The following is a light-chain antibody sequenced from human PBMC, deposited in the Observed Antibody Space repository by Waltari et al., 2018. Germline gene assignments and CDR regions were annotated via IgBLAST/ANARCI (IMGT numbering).Light chain of an antibody. CDR2: RNN. Sequence: QSVLTQPPSASGTPGQRVTIPRSGSRSNIGNNSVYWYQQLPGTAPTPLIYRNNQRPSGVPDRVSGSKSGTSASLAISGLRSEEEADYYCAAWDDSLSGAVFGGGTQLTVL. V-gene: IGLV1-47*01. J-gene: IGLJ7*01. CDR1: RSNIGNNS. CDR3: AAWDDSLSGAV.